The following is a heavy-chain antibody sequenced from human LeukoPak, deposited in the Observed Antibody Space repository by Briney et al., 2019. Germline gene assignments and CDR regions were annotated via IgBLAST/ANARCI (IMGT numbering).Heavy chain of an antibody. D-gene: IGHD3-22*01. J-gene: IGHJ1*01. V-gene: IGHV1-46*01. CDR3: ARGLTRQSSGYFPLAEYFQH. CDR2: INPSGGST. Sequence: ASVKVSCKASGYTFTSYYMHWVRQAPGQGLEWMGIINPSGGSTSYAQKFQGRVTMTRDTSTSTVYMELSSLRSEDTAVYYCARGLTRQSSGYFPLAEYFQHWGQGTLVTVSS. CDR1: GYTFTSYY.